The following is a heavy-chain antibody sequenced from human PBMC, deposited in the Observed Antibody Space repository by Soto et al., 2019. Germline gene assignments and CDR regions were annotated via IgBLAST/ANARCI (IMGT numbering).Heavy chain of an antibody. CDR3: PKYYSGIVVVTYMDV. Sequence: GGSLRLSCAASGFTFSSYAMSWIRQAPGKGLEWVSAISGSGGSTYYADSVKGRFTISRDNSKNTLYLQMNSLRAEDTAVYYCPKYYSGIVVVTYMDVWGKGTTVTVSS. J-gene: IGHJ6*03. D-gene: IGHD2-2*01. CDR2: ISGSGGST. V-gene: IGHV3-23*01. CDR1: GFTFSSYA.